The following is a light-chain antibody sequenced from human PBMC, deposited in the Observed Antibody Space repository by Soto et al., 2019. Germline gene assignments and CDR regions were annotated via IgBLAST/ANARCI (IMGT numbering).Light chain of an antibody. Sequence: ESVLTQSPATLSLSQGEGVSLSCRASQSVGRYLAWYQQKPGQAPRLLIYDASNRATGIPARFSGSGSGTDFTLTISSLEPEDFAVYYCQQRSNWPPITFGQGTRLEN. CDR1: QSVGRY. V-gene: IGKV3-11*01. CDR2: DAS. J-gene: IGKJ5*01. CDR3: QQRSNWPPIT.